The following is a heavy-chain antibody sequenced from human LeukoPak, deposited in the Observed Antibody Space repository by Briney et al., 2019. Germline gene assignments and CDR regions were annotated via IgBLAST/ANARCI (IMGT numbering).Heavy chain of an antibody. CDR3: ARAPSGFTYGPGDH. CDR2: ISAYNGNT. J-gene: IGHJ4*02. CDR1: GYTFTSYG. D-gene: IGHD5-18*01. Sequence: ASVKVSCKASGYTFTSYGISWVRQAPGQGLEWMGWISAYNGNTNYAQNFQGRVTMTTDTSTSTAYMELRSLRSDDTAVYYCARAPSGFTYGPGDHWGQGTLVTVSS. V-gene: IGHV1-18*01.